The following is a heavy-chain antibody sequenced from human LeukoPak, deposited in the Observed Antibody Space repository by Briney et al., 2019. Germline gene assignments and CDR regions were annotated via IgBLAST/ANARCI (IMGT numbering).Heavy chain of an antibody. CDR3: ATDFYDST. Sequence: GSLRLSCATSGFTFSNAWMNWVRQAPGKGLEGVGRIRSNSDGGTIDYAAPVKGRFTLSRDDSETTLYLQMNSLQTEDTAVYYCATDFYDSTWGQGTLLTVPS. J-gene: IGHJ5*02. D-gene: IGHD3-22*01. CDR2: IRSNSDGGTI. CDR1: GFTFSNAW. V-gene: IGHV3-15*07.